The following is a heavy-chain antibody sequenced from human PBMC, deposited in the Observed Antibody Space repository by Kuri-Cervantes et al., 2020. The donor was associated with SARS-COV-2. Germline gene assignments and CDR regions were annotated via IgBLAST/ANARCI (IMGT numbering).Heavy chain of an antibody. D-gene: IGHD5-12*01. CDR2: ISYDTTNK. CDR3: ARSLLWAPRMVATFPGFLDY. Sequence: GGSLRLSCAASGFPFRNFGMHWVRQAPGKGLEWVAIISYDTTNKYYADSVKGRFTVSRDNSKNMLYLQMNSLRAEDTAVYYCARSLLWAPRMVATFPGFLDYWGQGTLVTVSS. V-gene: IGHV3-30*03. CDR1: GFPFRNFG. J-gene: IGHJ4*02.